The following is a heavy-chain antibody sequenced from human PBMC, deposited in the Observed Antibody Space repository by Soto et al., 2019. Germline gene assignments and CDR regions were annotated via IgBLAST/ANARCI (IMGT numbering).Heavy chain of an antibody. CDR3: AHLFYGSGSYYNGYYYYMDV. CDR2: IYWDDDK. D-gene: IGHD3-10*01. Sequence: QITLKESGPTLVKPTQTLTLTCTFSGFSLSTSGVGVGWIRQPPGKALEWLTLIYWDDDKRYSPSLKSRLTITKDTSKNQVVLTMTNMDPVDTATYYCAHLFYGSGSYYNGYYYYMDVWGKGTTVTVCS. V-gene: IGHV2-5*02. J-gene: IGHJ6*03. CDR1: GFSLSTSGVG.